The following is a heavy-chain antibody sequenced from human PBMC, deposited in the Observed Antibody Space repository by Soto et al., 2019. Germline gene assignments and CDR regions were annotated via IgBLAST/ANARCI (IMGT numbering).Heavy chain of an antibody. CDR1: GGSISSGGYY. CDR2: IYYSGST. D-gene: IGHD2-21*02. Sequence: QVQLQESGPGLVKPSQTLSLTCTVSGGSISSGGYYWSWIRQHPGKGLEWIGYIYYSGSTYYNPSLQRRVTISVPTFTSPVSLKLSSVTDADTAMYYFASVCAGACHSRMDVWGQGTTVTVSS. V-gene: IGHV4-31*03. CDR3: ASVCAGACHSRMDV. J-gene: IGHJ6*02.